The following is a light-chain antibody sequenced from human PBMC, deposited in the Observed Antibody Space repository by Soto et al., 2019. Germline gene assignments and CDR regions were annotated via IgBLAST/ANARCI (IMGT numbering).Light chain of an antibody. CDR3: QQHYSAPALT. V-gene: IGKV4-1*01. CDR1: QIVLYTSSNKNS. Sequence: DIVLTQSPDSLAVSLGERATINCKSSQIVLYTSSNKNSLAWYQQKPGQPPKLLIYWASTRESGVPDRFSGGGSGTDFTLTISSLQAEDVAVYYCQQHYSAPALTFGGGTKVDI. J-gene: IGKJ4*01. CDR2: WAS.